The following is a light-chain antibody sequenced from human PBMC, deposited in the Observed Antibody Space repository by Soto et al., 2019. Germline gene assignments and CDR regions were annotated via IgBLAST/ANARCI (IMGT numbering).Light chain of an antibody. CDR3: CSYTSSSTYV. Sequence: QSVLTQPPSVSGSPGQSVASSSTGTSSDVGNYNRVAWYQQPPGTAPKLIIYDVTNRPSGVPDRFSGSKSGNTASLTISGLQADDEADYYCCSYTSSSTYVFGTGTKVTVL. V-gene: IGLV2-18*02. J-gene: IGLJ1*01. CDR2: DVT. CDR1: SSDVGNYNR.